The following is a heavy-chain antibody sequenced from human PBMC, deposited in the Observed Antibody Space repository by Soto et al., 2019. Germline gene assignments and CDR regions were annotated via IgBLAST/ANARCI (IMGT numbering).Heavy chain of an antibody. D-gene: IGHD6-19*01. V-gene: IGHV1-69*01. J-gene: IGHJ5*02. CDR2: IIPIFGTA. CDR3: ARAVWKASSLAQNWFDP. Sequence: QVQLVQSVAEVKKPGSSVKVSCKASGGTFSSYAISWVRQAPGQGLEWMGGIIPIFGTANYAQKFQGRVTITADESTSTAYMELSSLRSEDTAVYYCARAVWKASSLAQNWFDPWGQGTLVTVSS. CDR1: GGTFSSYA.